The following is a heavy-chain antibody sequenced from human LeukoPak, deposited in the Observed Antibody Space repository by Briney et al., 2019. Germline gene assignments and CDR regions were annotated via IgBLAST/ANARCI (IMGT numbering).Heavy chain of an antibody. V-gene: IGHV4-59*01. CDR1: GGSFSGYY. CDR2: IYYSGST. D-gene: IGHD3-10*01. CDR3: ARVWSRADAFDI. J-gene: IGHJ3*02. Sequence: TSETLSLTCAVYGGSFSGYYWSWIRQPPGKGLEWIGYIYYSGSTNYNPSLKSRVTISVDTSKNQFSLKLSSVTAAGTAVYYCARVWSRADAFDIWGQGTMVTVSS.